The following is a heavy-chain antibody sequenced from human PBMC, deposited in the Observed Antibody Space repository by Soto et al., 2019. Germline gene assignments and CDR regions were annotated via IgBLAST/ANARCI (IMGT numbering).Heavy chain of an antibody. Sequence: QVQLQQWGAGLLKPSETLSLTCAVYGGSFSGYYWSWIRQPPGKGLEWIGEINHRGSTNYNPSLKMRVTRSVDPSQTQVSLKLNSATAADTAAHYCARGSRVKIPAASGRSYYYHGLDVWGQGTAVTVSS. D-gene: IGHD6-25*01. J-gene: IGHJ6*02. CDR2: INHRGST. CDR1: GGSFSGYY. V-gene: IGHV4-34*01. CDR3: ARGSRVKIPAASGRSYYYHGLDV.